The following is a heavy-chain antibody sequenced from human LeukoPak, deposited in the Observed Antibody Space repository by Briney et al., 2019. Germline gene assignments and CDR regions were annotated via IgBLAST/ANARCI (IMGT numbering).Heavy chain of an antibody. CDR3: ARYTFRAVDI. CDR2: IYRDGNT. CDR1: GLSLSVNY. Sequence: GGSPSLSCAASGLSLSVNYMTWVRQSPGKGLEWLSNIYRDGNTYYADSVNGRFSISRDDYKNTLYLEMNSLRAEDTALYYCARYTFRAVDIWGQGSMVTVSS. D-gene: IGHD2-2*02. V-gene: IGHV3-53*01. J-gene: IGHJ3*02.